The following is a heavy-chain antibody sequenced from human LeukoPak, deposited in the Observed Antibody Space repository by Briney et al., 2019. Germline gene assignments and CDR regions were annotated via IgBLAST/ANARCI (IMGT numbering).Heavy chain of an antibody. CDR3: ARGPYSYDSSGAFDI. CDR2: ISSSGST. Sequence: SEILSLTCTVSGGSISSYYWSWIRQPAGKGLEWIGRISSSGSTNYNPSLKSRVTISVDTSKNQFFLKLSSVTAADTAVYFCARGPYSYDSSGAFDIWGQGTMVTVSS. CDR1: GGSISSYY. V-gene: IGHV4-4*07. J-gene: IGHJ3*02. D-gene: IGHD3-22*01.